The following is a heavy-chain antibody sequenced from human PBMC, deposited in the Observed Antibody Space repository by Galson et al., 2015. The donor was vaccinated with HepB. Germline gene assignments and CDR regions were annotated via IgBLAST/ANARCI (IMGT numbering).Heavy chain of an antibody. D-gene: IGHD6-19*01. CDR1: GFTFSNYA. Sequence: SLRLSCAASGFTFSNYAVNWVRQAPGKGLEWVSAISGDGGSTYNADSVKGRFTISRDNSKSTLYPQMNSLRAEDTAVYYCAVSGYSSGKFDYWGQGTLVTVSS. J-gene: IGHJ4*02. CDR3: AVSGYSSGKFDY. CDR2: ISGDGGST. V-gene: IGHV3-23*01.